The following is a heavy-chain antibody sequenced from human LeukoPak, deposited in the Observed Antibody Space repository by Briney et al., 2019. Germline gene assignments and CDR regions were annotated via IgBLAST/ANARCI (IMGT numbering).Heavy chain of an antibody. D-gene: IGHD5-12*01. J-gene: IGHJ5*02. CDR3: ARGWINWFDP. CDR2: INAGNGNT. V-gene: IGHV1-3*01. Sequence: ASVKVSCKASGYTFTSYAMHWVRQAPGQRLEWMGWINAGNGNTKYSQKLQGRVTITRDTSASTAYMELSSLRSEDTAVYYCARGWINWFDPWGQGTLVTVSS. CDR1: GYTFTSYA.